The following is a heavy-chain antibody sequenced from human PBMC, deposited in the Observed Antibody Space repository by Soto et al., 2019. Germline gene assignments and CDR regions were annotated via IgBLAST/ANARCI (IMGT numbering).Heavy chain of an antibody. CDR2: IIPIFGTA. D-gene: IGHD3-9*01. CDR1: GGTFSSYA. J-gene: IGHJ4*02. CDR3: ARTPGGYFDWPEDVFDY. V-gene: IGHV1-69*06. Sequence: SVKVSCKASGGTFSSYAISWVRQAPGQGLEWMGGIIPIFGTANYAQKFQGRVTITADKSTSTAYMELSSLRSEDTAVYYCARTPGGYFDWPEDVFDYWGQGTLVTVSS.